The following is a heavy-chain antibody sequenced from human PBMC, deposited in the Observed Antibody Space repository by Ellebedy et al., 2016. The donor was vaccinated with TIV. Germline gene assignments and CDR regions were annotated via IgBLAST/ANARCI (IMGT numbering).Heavy chain of an antibody. Sequence: GESLKISXAASGFTFRSYAMHWVRQAPGKGLEWVAVISYDENNKHYADSVKGRFTISRDNSKNTLYLQMDSLRAEDTAVYYCAKDLELRFFKMEAFDIWGQGTMVTVSS. CDR2: ISYDENNK. CDR1: GFTFRSYA. V-gene: IGHV3-30-3*01. CDR3: AKDLELRFFKMEAFDI. J-gene: IGHJ3*02. D-gene: IGHD3-3*01.